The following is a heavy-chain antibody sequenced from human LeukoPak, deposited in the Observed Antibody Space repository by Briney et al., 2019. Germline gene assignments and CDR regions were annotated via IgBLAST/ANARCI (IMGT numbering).Heavy chain of an antibody. Sequence: GGSLRLSCAASGFTFSSYEMNWVRQAPGKGLEWVSYISSSGSTIYYADSVKGGFTISRDNAKNSLYLQMNSLRAEDTAVYYCARDSTSGYYYYYMDVWGKGTTVTISS. D-gene: IGHD3-10*01. CDR1: GFTFSSYE. CDR3: ARDSTSGYYYYYMDV. J-gene: IGHJ6*03. CDR2: ISSSGSTI. V-gene: IGHV3-48*03.